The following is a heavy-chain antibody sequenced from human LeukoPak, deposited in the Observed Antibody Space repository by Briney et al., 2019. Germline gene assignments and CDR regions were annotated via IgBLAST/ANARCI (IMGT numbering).Heavy chain of an antibody. CDR2: IYYSGST. J-gene: IGHJ4*02. CDR3: ASRGQKGPDY. Sequence: PSETLSLTCTVSGGSISSYYWSWIRQPPGKGLEWIGYIYYSGSTNYNPSLKSRVTISVDTSKNQFSLKLSSVTAADTAVYYCASRGQKGPDYWGQGTLVTVSS. D-gene: IGHD6-25*01. CDR1: GGSISSYY. V-gene: IGHV4-59*08.